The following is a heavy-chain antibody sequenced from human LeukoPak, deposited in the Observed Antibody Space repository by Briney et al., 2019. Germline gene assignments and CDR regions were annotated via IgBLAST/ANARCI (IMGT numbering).Heavy chain of an antibody. CDR3: AKRESKVYYYDSSVDY. Sequence: GGSLRLSCAASGFTFSTYGMHWVRQAPGKGLEWVSAISGSGGSTYYADSVKGRFTISRDNSKNTLYLQMNSLRAEDTAVYYCAKRESKVYYYDSSVDYWGQGTLVTVSS. CDR1: GFTFSTYG. CDR2: ISGSGGST. D-gene: IGHD3-22*01. J-gene: IGHJ4*02. V-gene: IGHV3-23*01.